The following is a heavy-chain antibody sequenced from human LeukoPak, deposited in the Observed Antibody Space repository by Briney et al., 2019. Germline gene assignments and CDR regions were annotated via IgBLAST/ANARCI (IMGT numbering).Heavy chain of an antibody. J-gene: IGHJ4*02. V-gene: IGHV3-30*02. CDR1: GFAFSSYG. D-gene: IGHD3-10*01. Sequence: GGSLRLSCAASGFAFSSYGMHWVRQAPGKGLEWVAFIRYDGSNKYYADSVKGRFTISRDNSKNTLYLQMNSLRAEDTAVYYCAKDSDYYGSGSYQGWSSFDYWGQGTLVTVSS. CDR3: AKDSDYYGSGSYQGWSSFDY. CDR2: IRYDGSNK.